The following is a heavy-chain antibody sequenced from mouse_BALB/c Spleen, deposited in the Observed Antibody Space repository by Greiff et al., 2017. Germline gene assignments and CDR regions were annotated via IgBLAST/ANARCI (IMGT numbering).Heavy chain of an antibody. D-gene: IGHD2-1*01. CDR1: GYTFTSYY. CDR3: TRGEVTGPFAY. V-gene: IGHV1S81*02. J-gene: IGHJ3*01. Sequence: QVKLKESGAELVKPGASVKLSCKASGYTFTSYYMYWVKQRPGQGLEWIGEINPSNGGTNFNEKFKSKATLTVDKSSSTAYMQLSSLTSEDSAVYYCTRGEVTGPFAYWGQGTLVTVSA. CDR2: INPSNGGT.